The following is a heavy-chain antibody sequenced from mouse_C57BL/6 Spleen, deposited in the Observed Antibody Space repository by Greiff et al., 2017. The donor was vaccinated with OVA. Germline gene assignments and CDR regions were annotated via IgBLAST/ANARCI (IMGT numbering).Heavy chain of an antibody. CDR3: ARDNDYDALFAY. J-gene: IGHJ3*01. CDR1: GYSITSGYY. V-gene: IGHV3-6*01. CDR2: ISYDGSN. D-gene: IGHD2-4*01. Sequence: EVQLQQSGPGLVKPSQSLSLTCSVTGYSITSGYYWNWIRQFPGNKLEWMGYISYDGSNNYNPSLKNRISITRDTSKNQFFLKLNSVTTEDTATEDCARDNDYDALFAYWGQGTLVTVSA.